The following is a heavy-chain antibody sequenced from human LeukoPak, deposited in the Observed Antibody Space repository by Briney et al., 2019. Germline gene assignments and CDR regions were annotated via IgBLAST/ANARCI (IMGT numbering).Heavy chain of an antibody. CDR3: AKDRTVGASYWYFDL. V-gene: IGHV3-23*01. CDR1: GVTLSSYA. Sequence: HAGGSLRLSCAASGVTLSSYAMSWARQAPGKGLEWVSGISSSGSGGNTYYADSVKGRFTISRGSSKNTLFLHMNTLRAEDTAIYYCAKDRTVGASYWYFDLWGRGTLVTVSS. J-gene: IGHJ2*01. CDR2: ISSSGSGGNT. D-gene: IGHD1-26*01.